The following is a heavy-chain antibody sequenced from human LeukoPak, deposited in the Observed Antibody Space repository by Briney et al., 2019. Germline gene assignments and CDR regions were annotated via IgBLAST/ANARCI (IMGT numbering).Heavy chain of an antibody. CDR2: VYTSGNT. J-gene: IGHJ4*02. CDR3: ARHASYDRGFDY. CDR1: GGSISSGAYY. Sequence: PSETLSLTCTVSGGSISSGAYYWSWIRQPAGKGLEWIGRVYTSGNTNYNPSLKSRVTISVDTSKNQFSLKLSSVTAADTAVYYCARHASYDRGFDYWGQGTLVTVSS. V-gene: IGHV4-61*02. D-gene: IGHD5-18*01.